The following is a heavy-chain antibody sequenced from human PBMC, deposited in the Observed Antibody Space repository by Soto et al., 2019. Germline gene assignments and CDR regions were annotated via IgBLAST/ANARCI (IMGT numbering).Heavy chain of an antibody. D-gene: IGHD3-22*01. Sequence: ASVKVSCKASGYTFTSYGISWVRQAPGQGLEWMGWISAYNGNTNYAQKLQGRVTMTTDTSTSTAYMELRSLRSDDTAVYYCGRRIANYYDPPGRWFDPWGQGTLVTVSS. CDR1: GYTFTSYG. V-gene: IGHV1-18*01. CDR2: ISAYNGNT. CDR3: GRRIANYYDPPGRWFDP. J-gene: IGHJ5*02.